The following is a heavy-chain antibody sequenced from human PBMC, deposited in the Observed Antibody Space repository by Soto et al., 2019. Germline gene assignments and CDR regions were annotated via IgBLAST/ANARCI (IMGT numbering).Heavy chain of an antibody. CDR1: GGTFSPYG. J-gene: IGHJ4*02. Sequence: QVQLVQSGAEVKKPGSSVKVSCKISGGTFSPYGVSWVRQAPGQGLEWMGMIIPIFDTTNYAQKFQGRVTITADESTSTAYMELSSLRSEDTAVYYCASELNYYDSSVPSYYFDYWGQGTLVTVSS. V-gene: IGHV1-69*18. D-gene: IGHD3-22*01. CDR2: IIPIFDTT. CDR3: ASELNYYDSSVPSYYFDY.